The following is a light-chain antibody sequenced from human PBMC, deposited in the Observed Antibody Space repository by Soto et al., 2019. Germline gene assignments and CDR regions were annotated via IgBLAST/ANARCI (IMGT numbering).Light chain of an antibody. Sequence: DIQITHSPSSLSASVGDRVTITCRSSQSISSYLNWYQQKPGKAPKLLIYAASSLQSGVPSRFSGSGSGTDFTLTISSLQPEDFATYYCQQSYSTPSITLGQGTRLEIK. J-gene: IGKJ5*01. CDR2: AAS. V-gene: IGKV1-39*01. CDR1: QSISSY. CDR3: QQSYSTPSIT.